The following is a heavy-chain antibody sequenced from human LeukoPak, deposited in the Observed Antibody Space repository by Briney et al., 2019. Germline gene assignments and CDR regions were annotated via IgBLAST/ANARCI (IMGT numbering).Heavy chain of an antibody. D-gene: IGHD6-13*01. V-gene: IGHV3-21*01. CDR2: ISSSSSYI. J-gene: IGHJ4*02. Sequence: GGSLRLSCAASGFTFSSYSMNWVRQAPGKGLEWVSSISSSSSYIYYADSVKGRFTISRGNAKNSLYLQMNSLRAEDTAVYYCARDRGGGSSWYEIDYWGQGTLVTVSS. CDR1: GFTFSSYS. CDR3: ARDRGGGSSWYEIDY.